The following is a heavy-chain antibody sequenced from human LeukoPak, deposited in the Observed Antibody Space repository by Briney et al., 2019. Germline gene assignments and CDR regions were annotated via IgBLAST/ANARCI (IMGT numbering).Heavy chain of an antibody. CDR2: FDPEDGET. Sequence: ASVKVSCKVSGHTLTELSMHWVRQAPGKGLEWMGGFDPEDGETIYAQKFQGRVTMTEDTSTDTAYMELSSLRSEDTAVYYCATEGCSGGSCQFDYWGQGTLVTVSS. D-gene: IGHD2-15*01. CDR3: ATEGCSGGSCQFDY. J-gene: IGHJ4*02. CDR1: GHTLTELS. V-gene: IGHV1-24*01.